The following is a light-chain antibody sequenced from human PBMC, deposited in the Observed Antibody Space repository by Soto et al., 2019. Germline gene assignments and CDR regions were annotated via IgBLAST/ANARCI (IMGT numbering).Light chain of an antibody. CDR1: QGISSW. CDR3: HPANSFPLT. J-gene: IGKJ4*01. Sequence: DIQMTQSPSSWSSSVGDRVTITCRASQGISSWLAWYQQKREKAPKLLIYASSSLQSGVPSMFSGSGSGTDFTLTISSLQPEDFATYYCHPANSFPLTFGGGTKVEIK. CDR2: ASS. V-gene: IGKV1-12*01.